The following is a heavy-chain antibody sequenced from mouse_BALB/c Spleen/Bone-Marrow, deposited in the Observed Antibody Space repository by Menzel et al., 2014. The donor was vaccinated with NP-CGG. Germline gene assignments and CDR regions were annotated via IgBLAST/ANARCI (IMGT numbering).Heavy chain of an antibody. V-gene: IGHV1-31*01. CDR3: ESRGKYFDV. CDR2: IYPYNGVS. J-gene: IGHJ1*01. Sequence: VQLQQSGLELVKPGASVKISCKASGYSFTGYYMHWVKQSHGNSLDWIGYIYPYNGVSSYNQKFKGKATLTVDKSSSTAYMELRSLTSDDSAVYYCESRGKYFDVWGAGTTVTVSS. CDR1: GYSFTGYY.